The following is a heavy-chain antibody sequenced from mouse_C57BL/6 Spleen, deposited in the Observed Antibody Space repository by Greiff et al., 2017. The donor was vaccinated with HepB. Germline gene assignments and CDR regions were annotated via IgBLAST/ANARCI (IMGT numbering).Heavy chain of an antibody. V-gene: IGHV10-1*01. D-gene: IGHD2-14*01. CDR3: VRRGGTGAMDY. CDR2: IRSKSNNYAT. CDR1: GFSFNTYA. Sequence: EVQLVESGGGLVQPKGSLKLSCAASGFSFNTYAMNWVRQAPGKGLEWVARIRSKSNNYATYYADSVKDRFTISRDDSESMLYLQMHNLKTEDTAMYYCVRRGGTGAMDYWGQGTSVTVSS. J-gene: IGHJ4*01.